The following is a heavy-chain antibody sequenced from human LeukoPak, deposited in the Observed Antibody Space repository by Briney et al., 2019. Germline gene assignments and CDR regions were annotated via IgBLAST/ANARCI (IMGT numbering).Heavy chain of an antibody. D-gene: IGHD6-19*01. Sequence: GGSLRLSCAASGFTFSSYGMHWVRQAPGKGLEWVAVISYDGSNKYYADSVKGRFTISRDNSKNTLYLQMNSLRAEDTAVYYCAKLAVAGTAPFDYWGQGTLVTVSS. CDR3: AKLAVAGTAPFDY. J-gene: IGHJ4*02. V-gene: IGHV3-30*18. CDR2: ISYDGSNK. CDR1: GFTFSSYG.